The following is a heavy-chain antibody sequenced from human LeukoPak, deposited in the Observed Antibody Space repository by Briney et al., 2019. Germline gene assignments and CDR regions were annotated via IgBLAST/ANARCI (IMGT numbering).Heavy chain of an antibody. CDR2: ISGSGDST. Sequence: GGSLRLSCGASGFTFSSYAMSWVRQAPGEGVEGVLAISGSGDSTYYADSVKGRFTISRDNSKNTLYLQMNSLRAEDTAVYYCAKSYGSGSRHYYYYMDVWGKGTTVTVSS. D-gene: IGHD3-10*01. V-gene: IGHV3-23*01. CDR3: AKSYGSGSRHYYYYMDV. CDR1: GFTFSSYA. J-gene: IGHJ6*03.